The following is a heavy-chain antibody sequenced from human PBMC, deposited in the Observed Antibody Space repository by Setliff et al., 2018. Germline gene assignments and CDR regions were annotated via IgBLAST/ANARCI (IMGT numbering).Heavy chain of an antibody. Sequence: KTSETLSLTCSVFGDSLTRSSSWWGWIRQPAGKGLEWIGNIYSSGTTKYNPSLKSRVTISVDTSKNQFSLQLTSVTAADTAIYYCARSDDNFQYPDYWGQGTLVTVSS. D-gene: IGHD1-1*01. V-gene: IGHV4-61*05. CDR1: GDSLTRSSSW. CDR2: IYSSGTT. J-gene: IGHJ4*01. CDR3: ARSDDNFQYPDY.